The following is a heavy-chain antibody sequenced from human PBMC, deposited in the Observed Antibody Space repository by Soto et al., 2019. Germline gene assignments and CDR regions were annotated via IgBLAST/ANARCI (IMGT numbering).Heavy chain of an antibody. V-gene: IGHV1-18*01. D-gene: IGHD1-26*01. CDR1: GYTFANYG. Sequence: QVRLMQSGPEVKKPGASVRVSCKASGYTFANYGITWVRQTSGQGLEWLGWISGYNINTHYAQKFEDRVTLTTDKSTSTVYMELRSLKSDDTAIYFCARERRWEPLLYWGQGTLVTVSP. J-gene: IGHJ4*02. CDR2: ISGYNINT. CDR3: ARERRWEPLLY.